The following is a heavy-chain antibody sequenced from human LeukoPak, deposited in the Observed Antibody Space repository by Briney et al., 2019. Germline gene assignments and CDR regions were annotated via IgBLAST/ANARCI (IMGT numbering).Heavy chain of an antibody. CDR1: GGTFSSYT. V-gene: IGHV1-69*04. J-gene: IGHJ4*02. CDR3: ARDHTPEGPSHPFDY. CDR2: IIPILGIA. Sequence: GASVKVSCKASGGTFSSYTMSWVRQAPGQGLEWMGRIIPILGIANYAQKFQGRVTITADKSTSTAYMELSSLRSEDTAVYYCARDHTPEGPSHPFDYWGQGTLVTVSS.